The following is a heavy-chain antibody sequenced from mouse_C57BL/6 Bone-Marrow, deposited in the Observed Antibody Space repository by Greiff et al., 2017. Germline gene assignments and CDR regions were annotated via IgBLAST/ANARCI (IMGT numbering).Heavy chain of an antibody. D-gene: IGHD1-1*01. V-gene: IGHV14-2*01. J-gene: IGHJ4*01. CDR2: IDPEDGET. CDR3: ARPYGSSPFYYAMDY. Sequence: DVHLVESGAELVKPGASVKLSCTASGFNIKDYYMHWVKQRTEQGLEWIGRIDPEDGETKYAPKFQGKATITADTSSNTAYLQLSSLTSEDTAVYYCARPYGSSPFYYAMDYWGQGTSVTVSS. CDR1: GFNIKDYY.